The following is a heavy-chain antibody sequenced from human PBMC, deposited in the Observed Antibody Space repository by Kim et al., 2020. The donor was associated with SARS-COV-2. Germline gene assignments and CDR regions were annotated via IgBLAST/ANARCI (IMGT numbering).Heavy chain of an antibody. CDR1: GYTFTSYA. V-gene: IGHV1-3*01. CDR2: IDADNGNT. J-gene: IGHJ4*02. Sequence: ASVKVSCKASGYTFTSYAFHWVRQAPGQGLEWMGWIDADNGNTKYSKKFQGRVTITRDTSASTAYMELSSLRSEDTAVYYCARNEDYWGQGTLVTVSS. CDR3: ARNEDY.